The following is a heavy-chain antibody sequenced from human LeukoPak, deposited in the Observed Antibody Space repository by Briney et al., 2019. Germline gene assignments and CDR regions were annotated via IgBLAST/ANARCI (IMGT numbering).Heavy chain of an antibody. D-gene: IGHD1-26*01. J-gene: IGHJ3*02. CDR2: IWLDGSNT. V-gene: IGHV3-33*01. Sequence: GTSLRLSCTPSGFTFSSYAMHWVRQAPGKGLGWVAVIWLDGSNTYYADSVKGRFTISRDNSKNTLYLQMNSLRAEDTAVYYCARGAQSGGYSGPFDIWGQGTMVTVSS. CDR3: ARGAQSGGYSGPFDI. CDR1: GFTFSSYA.